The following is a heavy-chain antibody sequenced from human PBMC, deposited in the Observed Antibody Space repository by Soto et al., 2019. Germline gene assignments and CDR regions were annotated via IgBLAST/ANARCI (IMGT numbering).Heavy chain of an antibody. CDR3: ARAMDAAMASKDNWFDP. V-gene: IGHV3-30-3*01. CDR1: GFTFSSYA. D-gene: IGHD5-18*01. CDR2: ISYDGSNK. Sequence: GGSLRLSCAASGFTFSSYAMHWVRQAPGKGLEWVAVISYDGSNKYYADSVKGRFTISRDNSKNTLYLQMNSLRDEDTAVYYCARAMDAAMASKDNWFDPWGQGTLVTVSS. J-gene: IGHJ5*02.